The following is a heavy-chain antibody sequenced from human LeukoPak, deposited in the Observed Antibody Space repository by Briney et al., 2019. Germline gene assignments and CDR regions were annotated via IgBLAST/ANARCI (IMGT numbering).Heavy chain of an antibody. CDR2: IYTSGST. V-gene: IGHV4-4*07. D-gene: IGHD4-23*01. CDR3: ARRPANYGGSYYFDY. Sequence: SETLSLTCTVSGGSISSYYWSWIRQPAGKGLEWIGRIYTSGSTNYNPSLKSRVTMSVDTSKNQFSLKLSSVTAADTAVYYCARRPANYGGSYYFDYWGQGTLVTVSS. CDR1: GGSISSYY. J-gene: IGHJ4*02.